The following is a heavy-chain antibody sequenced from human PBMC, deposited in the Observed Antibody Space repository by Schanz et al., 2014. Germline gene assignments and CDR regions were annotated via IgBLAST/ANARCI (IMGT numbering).Heavy chain of an antibody. J-gene: IGHJ4*02. Sequence: QVQLVQSGAEVKKPGASVKVSCKASGYTFTDYSLVWVRQAPGQGLEWLGWINPNSGATSSAQKFQGRVTMTRDTSISTAYMEMTRLTSDDTAVYYCARDGIGADKRWGQGTLVTVSS. D-gene: IGHD6-13*01. V-gene: IGHV1-2*02. CDR1: GYTFTDYS. CDR2: INPNSGAT. CDR3: ARDGIGADKR.